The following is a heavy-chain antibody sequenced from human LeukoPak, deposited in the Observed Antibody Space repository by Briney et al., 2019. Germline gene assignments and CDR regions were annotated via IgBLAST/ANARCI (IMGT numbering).Heavy chain of an antibody. CDR3: ARARRPWELLRFDY. CDR1: GGSISSSSYY. CDR2: IYYSGST. J-gene: IGHJ4*02. Sequence: SETLSLTCTVSGGSISSSSYYWGWIRQPPGKGLEWIGSIYYSGSTYYNPPLKSRVTISVDTSKNQFSLKLSSVTAADTAVYYCARARRPWELLRFDYWGQGTLVTVSS. V-gene: IGHV4-39*01. D-gene: IGHD1-26*01.